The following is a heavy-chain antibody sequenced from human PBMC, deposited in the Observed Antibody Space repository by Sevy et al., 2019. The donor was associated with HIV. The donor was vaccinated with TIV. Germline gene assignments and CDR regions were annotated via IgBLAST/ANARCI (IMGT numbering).Heavy chain of an antibody. J-gene: IGHJ4*02. CDR1: GFTFSANW. D-gene: IGHD3-16*01. CDR2: IKADGSDK. V-gene: IGHV3-7*01. Sequence: GGSLRLSCGASGFTFSANWMNWVRQAPGKGLEGVANIKADGSDKHYVDSVEGRFTISRDNAKNLLFLQMNSLRVEDTAVYYCAHETFGRFESWGQGTLVTVSS. CDR3: AHETFGRFES.